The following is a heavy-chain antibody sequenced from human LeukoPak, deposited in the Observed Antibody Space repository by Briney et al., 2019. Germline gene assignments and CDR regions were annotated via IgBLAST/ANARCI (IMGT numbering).Heavy chain of an antibody. D-gene: IGHD3-10*01. CDR3: ARSRAYYYGSGSWDFDL. CDR1: GGPISSSSYY. J-gene: IGHJ2*01. CDR2: IYYSGST. V-gene: IGHV4-39*01. Sequence: SETLSLTCTVSGGPISSSSYYWAWIRQPPGEGLEWIGTIYYSGSTYYNPSLKSRVTISVDTPKNQFSLRVSSVTAADTAVYYCARSRAYYYGSGSWDFDLWGRGTLVTVSS.